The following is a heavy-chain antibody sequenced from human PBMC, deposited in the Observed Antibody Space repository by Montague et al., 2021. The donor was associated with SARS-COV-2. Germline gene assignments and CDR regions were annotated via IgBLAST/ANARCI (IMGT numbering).Heavy chain of an antibody. D-gene: IGHD3-16*01. J-gene: IGHJ2*01. CDR1: GGSISGHY. Sequence: SETLSLTCSVSGGSISGHYWSWIRQPPGKGLEWIGNFDHSEDTKYNPSLKSRATISVDTSKNQFALRLHSVTAADTAVYYCAREFRIELWQTNWYFGLWGRGTLSLPP. CDR3: AREFRIELWQTNWYFGL. CDR2: FDHSEDT. V-gene: IGHV4-59*11.